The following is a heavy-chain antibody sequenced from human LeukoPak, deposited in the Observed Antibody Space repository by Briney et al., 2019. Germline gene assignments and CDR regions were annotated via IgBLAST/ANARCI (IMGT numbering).Heavy chain of an antibody. D-gene: IGHD4-17*01. CDR2: INQSRYT. Sequence: PSETLSLTCAVSGVSFNDYYWSWGCDTPRTCLVWIGEINQSRYTNDSPSLKSRVTLSIDTSRKQFSLSLRSVSVADTGIYYCTRKTTAHDYWGQGTLVTVPS. CDR3: TRKTTAHDY. V-gene: IGHV4-34*01. CDR1: GVSFNDYY. J-gene: IGHJ4*02.